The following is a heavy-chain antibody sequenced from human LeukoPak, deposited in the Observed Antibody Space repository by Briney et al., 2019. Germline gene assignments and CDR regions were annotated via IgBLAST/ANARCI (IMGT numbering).Heavy chain of an antibody. CDR3: AKVFHVLSHYDILTGIDY. CDR2: IRYDGSNK. CDR1: GFTFSSYG. Sequence: GGSLRLSCAASGFTFSSYGMHWVRQAPGKGLEWVAFIRYDGSNKYYADSVKGRFTISRDNSKNTLYLQMNSLRAEDTAVYYCAKVFHVLSHYDILTGIDYWGQGTLVSVSS. D-gene: IGHD3-9*01. J-gene: IGHJ4*02. V-gene: IGHV3-30*02.